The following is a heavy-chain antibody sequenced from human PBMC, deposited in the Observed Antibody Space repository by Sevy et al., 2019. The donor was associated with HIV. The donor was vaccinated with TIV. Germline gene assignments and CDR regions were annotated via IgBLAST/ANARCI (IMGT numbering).Heavy chain of an antibody. CDR2: ISSSSSYI. CDR3: TRDHYGSSWFASRVMDV. CDR1: GFTFRSYN. V-gene: IGHV3-21*01. Sequence: GGSLRLSCAASGFTFRSYNMNWVRQAPGKGLEWVSSISSSSSYIYYAHSVRGRFTISRDNAKSSLYLQMNSLRAEDTALYYCTRDHYGSSWFASRVMDVWGQGTTVTVSS. D-gene: IGHD6-13*01. J-gene: IGHJ6*02.